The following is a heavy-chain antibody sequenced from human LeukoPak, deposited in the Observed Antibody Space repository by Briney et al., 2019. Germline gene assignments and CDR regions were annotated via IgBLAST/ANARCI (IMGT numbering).Heavy chain of an antibody. CDR1: GFTFSIYW. V-gene: IGHV3-74*01. CDR3: ASDHYYGSGKFDS. J-gene: IGHJ4*02. Sequence: PGGSLRLSCAASGFTFSIYWVHWVRQAPGKGLVWVSSINSDESSTSYADSVKGRFTISRDNAKNTLYLQMNSLRAEDTAVYYCASDHYYGSGKFDSWGQGTLVTVSS. CDR2: INSDESST. D-gene: IGHD3-10*01.